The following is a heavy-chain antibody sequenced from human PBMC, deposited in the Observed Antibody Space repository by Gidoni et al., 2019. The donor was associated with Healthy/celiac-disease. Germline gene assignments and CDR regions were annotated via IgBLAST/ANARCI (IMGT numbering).Heavy chain of an antibody. D-gene: IGHD1-1*01. CDR2: ISGSGGST. Sequence: EVQLLESGGGLVQPGGSLRLSCAASGFTFRSYAMSWVRQAPGQGLEWVSAISGSGGSTYYADSVKGRFTISRDNSKNTLYLQMNSLRAEDTAVYYCAKGPSAWNYFDYWGQGTLVTVSS. J-gene: IGHJ4*02. CDR1: GFTFRSYA. V-gene: IGHV3-23*01. CDR3: AKGPSAWNYFDY.